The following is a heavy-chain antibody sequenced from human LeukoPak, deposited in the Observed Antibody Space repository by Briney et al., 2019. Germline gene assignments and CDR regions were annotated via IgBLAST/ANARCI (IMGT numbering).Heavy chain of an antibody. CDR1: GFTFSSYG. V-gene: IGHV3-30*02. CDR2: IRYDGSNK. Sequence: GGSLRLSCAASGFTFSSYGMHWVRQAPGKGLEWVAFIRYDGSNKYYADSVKGRFTISRDNSKNTLYLQMNSLRAEDTAVYYCAKRDSSSLYVTGRWGQGTLVTVSS. D-gene: IGHD6-13*01. J-gene: IGHJ4*02. CDR3: AKRDSSSLYVTGR.